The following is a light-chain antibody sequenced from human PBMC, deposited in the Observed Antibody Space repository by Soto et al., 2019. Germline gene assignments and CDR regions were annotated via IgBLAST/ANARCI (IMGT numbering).Light chain of an antibody. CDR2: LGS. CDR3: TQRLQSWT. CDR1: QSLLHSNGYNY. J-gene: IGKJ1*01. Sequence: DIVMTQSPLSLPVTPGEPASISCRSSQSLLHSNGYNYLDWYLQKPGQSPQLLIYLGSNRASGVPDRFSGSGSSTDFTLKISRVEAEHVGVYYCTQRLQSWTFGQGAKVDIK. V-gene: IGKV2-28*01.